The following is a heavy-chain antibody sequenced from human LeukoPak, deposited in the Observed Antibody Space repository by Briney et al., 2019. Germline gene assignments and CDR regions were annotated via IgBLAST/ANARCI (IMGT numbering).Heavy chain of an antibody. J-gene: IGHJ4*02. Sequence: GGSLRLSCAACGFTFSSYGMHWVRQAPGKGLEWVAVIWYDGSNKYYADSVKGRFTISRDNSKNTLYLQMNSLRAEDTAVYYCAREEEEMATPLDYWGQGTLVTVSS. D-gene: IGHD5-24*01. CDR1: GFTFSSYG. CDR3: AREEEEMATPLDY. V-gene: IGHV3-33*01. CDR2: IWYDGSNK.